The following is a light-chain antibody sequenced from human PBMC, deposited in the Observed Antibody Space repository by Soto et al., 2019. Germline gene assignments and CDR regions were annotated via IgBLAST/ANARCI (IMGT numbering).Light chain of an antibody. CDR1: QRISSTY. Sequence: EIVLTQSPGTLSLSPGESATLSCRASQRISSTYLAWYHQKRGQAPRLLIYDASSRSTGISDRFSGSGSGTDFTLTISRLEPEDFGVYYCQHYAKSSLYTFGQGTKLEIK. V-gene: IGKV3-20*01. J-gene: IGKJ2*01. CDR3: QHYAKSSLYT. CDR2: DAS.